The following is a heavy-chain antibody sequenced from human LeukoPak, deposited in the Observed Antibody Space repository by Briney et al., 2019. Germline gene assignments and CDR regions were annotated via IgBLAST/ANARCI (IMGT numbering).Heavy chain of an antibody. V-gene: IGHV3-30*01. CDR3: ARDSTYYYGSGSSGPHYFDY. J-gene: IGHJ4*02. CDR1: GFTFSSYA. D-gene: IGHD3-10*01. CDR2: ISYDGGNT. Sequence: GGSLRLSCAASGFTFSSYAMHWVRQAPGKGLEWVAVISYDGGNTYYADSVKGRFTISRDNSKNTLYLQLNSLRAEDTAVYYSARDSTYYYGSGSSGPHYFDYWGQGTLVTVSS.